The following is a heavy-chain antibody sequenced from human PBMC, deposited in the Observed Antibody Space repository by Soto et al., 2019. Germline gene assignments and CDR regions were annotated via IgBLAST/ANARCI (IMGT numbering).Heavy chain of an antibody. CDR1: GGSISSYY. V-gene: IGHV4-59*01. Sequence: SETLSLTCTVSGGSISSYYWSWIRQPPGKGLEWIGYIYYSGSTNYNPSLKSRVTISVDTSKNQFSLKLSSVTAADTAVYYCARGRRSSSYNPHFDYWGQGTLVTVSS. CDR3: ARGRRSSSYNPHFDY. D-gene: IGHD6-6*01. CDR2: IYYSGST. J-gene: IGHJ4*02.